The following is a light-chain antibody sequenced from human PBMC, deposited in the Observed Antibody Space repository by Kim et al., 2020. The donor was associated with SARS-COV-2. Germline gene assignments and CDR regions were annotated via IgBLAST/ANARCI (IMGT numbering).Light chain of an antibody. J-gene: IGKJ1*01. Sequence: VSPGEDASLSCRASQSVSSNLAWYQHKPGQAPRLLIYGASTRATGIPARFSGSGSGTEFTLTISSLQSEDFAVYYCQQYSDWPRTFGQGTKVDIK. CDR2: GAS. V-gene: IGKV3-15*01. CDR1: QSVSSN. CDR3: QQYSDWPRT.